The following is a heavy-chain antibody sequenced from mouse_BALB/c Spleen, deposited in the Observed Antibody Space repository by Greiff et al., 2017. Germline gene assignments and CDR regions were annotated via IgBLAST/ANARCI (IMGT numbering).Heavy chain of an antibody. V-gene: IGHV5-17*02. CDR1: GFTFSSFG. CDR3: ARGGSRWYFDV. CDR2: ISSGSSTI. D-gene: IGHD1-1*01. J-gene: IGHJ1*01. Sequence: EVMLVESGGGLVQPGGSRKLSCAASGFTFSSFGMHWVRQAPEKGLEWVAYISSGSSTIYYADTVKGRFTISRDNPKNTLFLQMTSLRSEDTAMYYCARGGSRWYFDVWGAGTTVTVSS.